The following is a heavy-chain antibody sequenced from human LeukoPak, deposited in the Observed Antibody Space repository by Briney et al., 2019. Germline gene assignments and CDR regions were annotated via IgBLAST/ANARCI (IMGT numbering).Heavy chain of an antibody. J-gene: IGHJ6*02. D-gene: IGHD3-3*01. CDR2: IIPIFGTA. CDR1: GYTFTRYA. Sequence: SVKVSCTASGYTFTRYAMNWLRQAPGQGLEWMGGIIPIFGTANYAQKFQGRVTITADESTSTAYMELSSLRSEDTAVYYCARGIFGVVIEYYYYGMDVWGQGTTVTVSS. V-gene: IGHV1-69*13. CDR3: ARGIFGVVIEYYYYGMDV.